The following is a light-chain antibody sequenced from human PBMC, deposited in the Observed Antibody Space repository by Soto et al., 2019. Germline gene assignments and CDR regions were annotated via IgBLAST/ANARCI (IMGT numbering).Light chain of an antibody. CDR3: QQYGSSPFT. CDR2: DAS. CDR1: QTVRNNY. J-gene: IGKJ3*01. Sequence: EFVLTQSPGTLSLSPGERATLSCMASQTVRNNYLAWYQQKPGQAPRLLIYDASSRATGITDRFSGSGSGTDFTLTISRLEPEDFAVYYCQQYGSSPFTFGPGTKVDI. V-gene: IGKV3-20*01.